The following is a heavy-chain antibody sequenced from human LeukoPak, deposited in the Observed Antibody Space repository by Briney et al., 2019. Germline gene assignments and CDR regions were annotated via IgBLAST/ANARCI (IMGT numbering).Heavy chain of an antibody. Sequence: GGSLRPSCAASGFTFDDYAMHWVRQAPGKGLEWVSGISWNSGSIGYADSAKGRFTISRDNAKNSLYLQMNSLRAEDTALYYCAKDHRGGYSVAPFDIWGQGTMVTVSS. CDR3: AKDHRGGYSVAPFDI. CDR2: ISWNSGSI. CDR1: GFTFDDYA. J-gene: IGHJ3*02. V-gene: IGHV3-9*01. D-gene: IGHD3-22*01.